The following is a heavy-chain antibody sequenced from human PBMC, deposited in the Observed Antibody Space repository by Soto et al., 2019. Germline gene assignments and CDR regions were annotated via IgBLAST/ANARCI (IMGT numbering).Heavy chain of an antibody. CDR2: IRWNSGSI. CDR1: GFTFDDYA. CDR3: AKDKRKGPVTRRHGECTWCDP. D-gene: IGHD3-10*01. J-gene: IGHJ5*02. Sequence: EVQLVESGGGLVQPGRSLRLSCAASGFTFDDYAMHWVRQAPGKGLEWVSGIRWNSGSIGYADSVKGRFTISRDNAKNSLYQQIHSLRAEDTALYYCAKDKRKGPVTRRHGECTWCDPWGQGTLVTVSS. V-gene: IGHV3-9*01.